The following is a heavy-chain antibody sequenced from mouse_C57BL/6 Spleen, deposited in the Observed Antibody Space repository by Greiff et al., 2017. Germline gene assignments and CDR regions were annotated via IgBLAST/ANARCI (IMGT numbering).Heavy chain of an antibody. D-gene: IGHD2-4*01. CDR1: GYTFTSYW. Sequence: PGTSVKLSCKASGYTFTSYWMHWVKQRPGQGLEWIGVIDPSDSYTNYNQKFKGKATLTVDTSSSTAYMQLSSLTSEDSAVYYCARGDDYDGAGYAMDYWGQGTSVTVSS. CDR2: IDPSDSYT. J-gene: IGHJ4*01. V-gene: IGHV1-59*01. CDR3: ARGDDYDGAGYAMDY.